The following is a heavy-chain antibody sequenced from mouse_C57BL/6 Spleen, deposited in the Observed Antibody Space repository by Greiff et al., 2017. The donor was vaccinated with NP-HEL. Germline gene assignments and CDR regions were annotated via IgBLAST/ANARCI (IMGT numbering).Heavy chain of an antibody. D-gene: IGHD1-1*01. V-gene: IGHV5-6*01. Sequence: EVQRVESGGDLVKPGGSLKLSCAASGFTFSSYGMSWVRQTPDKRLEWVATISSGGSYTYYPDSVKGRFTISRDNAKNTLYLQMSSLKSEDTAMYYCARHPITTVVPTFAYWGQGTLVTVSA. CDR2: ISSGGSYT. J-gene: IGHJ3*01. CDR1: GFTFSSYG. CDR3: ARHPITTVVPTFAY.